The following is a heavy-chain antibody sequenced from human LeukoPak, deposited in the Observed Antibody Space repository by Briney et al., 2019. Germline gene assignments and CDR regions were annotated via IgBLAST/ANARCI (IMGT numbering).Heavy chain of an antibody. CDR2: IRYDGSNK. J-gene: IGHJ4*02. CDR3: AKVISGANYFDY. D-gene: IGHD1-14*01. V-gene: IGHV3-30*02. CDR1: GFTFSSYG. Sequence: PGGSLRLSCAACGFTFSSYGMHWVRQAPGKGLEWVAFIRYDGSNKYYADSVKGRFTISRDNSKNTLYLQMNSLRAEDTAVYYCAKVISGANYFDYWGQGTLVTVSS.